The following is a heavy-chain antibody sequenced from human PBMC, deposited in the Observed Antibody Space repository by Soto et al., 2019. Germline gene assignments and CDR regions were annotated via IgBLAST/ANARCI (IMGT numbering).Heavy chain of an antibody. CDR2: IYWDDDK. V-gene: IGHV2-5*02. J-gene: IGHJ5*02. CDR1: GFSLSTSGVG. Sequence: QITLKESGPTLVKPTQTLTLTCTFSGFSLSTSGVGVGWIRQPPGKALEWLALIYWDDDKRYSPSLKSRLTITKDPSKNQVVLTMTNMDPVDTATYYCAHSIAVARNNWFDPWGQGTLVTVSS. D-gene: IGHD6-19*01. CDR3: AHSIAVARNNWFDP.